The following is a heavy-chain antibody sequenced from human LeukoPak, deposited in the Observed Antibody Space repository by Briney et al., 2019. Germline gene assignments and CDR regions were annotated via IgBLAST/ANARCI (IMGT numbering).Heavy chain of an antibody. J-gene: IGHJ4*02. V-gene: IGHV3-30*18. CDR1: GFTFRSYG. CDR2: ISYDGSNK. Sequence: PGRSLRLSCAASGFTFRSYGMHWVRQAPGKGLEWVAVISYDGSNKYYADSVKGRFTISRDNSKNTLYLQMNSLRAEDTAVYYCAKGMSSGWYLVSDYWGQGTLVTVSS. D-gene: IGHD6-19*01. CDR3: AKGMSSGWYLVSDY.